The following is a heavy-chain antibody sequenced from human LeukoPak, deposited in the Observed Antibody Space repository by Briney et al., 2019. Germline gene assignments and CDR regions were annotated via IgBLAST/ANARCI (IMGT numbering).Heavy chain of an antibody. Sequence: ASVKVSCTVSGYTLTELSMHWVRQAPGKGLEWMGGFDPEDGETIYAQKFQGRVTMTEDTSTDTAYMELSSLRSEDTAVYYCATAPPMVRGVTRWWELLTFDYWGQGTLVTVSS. V-gene: IGHV1-24*01. CDR2: FDPEDGET. D-gene: IGHD3-10*01. CDR3: ATAPPMVRGVTRWWELLTFDY. CDR1: GYTLTELS. J-gene: IGHJ4*02.